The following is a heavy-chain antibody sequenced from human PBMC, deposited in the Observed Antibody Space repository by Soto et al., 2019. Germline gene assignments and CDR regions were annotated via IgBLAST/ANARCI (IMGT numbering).Heavy chain of an antibody. Sequence: GGSLRLSCAASGFIFTNYVMNWVRQAPGKGLEWVSVIGGRGNSAYYADSVQGRFTISRDNSKNTLSLQMSSLTADDTAIYYCVREGRGSFDFWGRGTMVTVSS. CDR1: GFIFTNYV. V-gene: IGHV3-23*01. CDR3: VREGRGSFDF. J-gene: IGHJ3*01. D-gene: IGHD5-12*01. CDR2: IGGRGNSA.